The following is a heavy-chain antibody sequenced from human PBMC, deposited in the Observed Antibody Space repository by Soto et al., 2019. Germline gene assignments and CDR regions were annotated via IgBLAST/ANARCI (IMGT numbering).Heavy chain of an antibody. Sequence: QVQLVQSGAEVKKPGSSVKVSCKASGGTFSSYAISWVRQAPGQGLEWMGGIIPIFGTANYAQKFQGRVTITADESTSTAYMELSSLRFEDTAVFYCASNVDTAMFRAGWYFDLWGRGTLVTVSS. V-gene: IGHV1-69*12. CDR3: ASNVDTAMFRAGWYFDL. D-gene: IGHD5-18*01. CDR2: IIPIFGTA. CDR1: GGTFSSYA. J-gene: IGHJ2*01.